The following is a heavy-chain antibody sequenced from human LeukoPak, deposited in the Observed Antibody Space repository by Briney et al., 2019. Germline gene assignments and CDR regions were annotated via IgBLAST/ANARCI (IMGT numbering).Heavy chain of an antibody. V-gene: IGHV1-2*06. CDR2: INPNSGGT. CDR1: GYTFTGYY. CDR3: ARGRGYSYGYALKTTPEDDY. Sequence: ASVKVSCKASGYTFTGYYMHWVRQAPGQGLEWMGRINPNSGGTNYAQKFQGRVTMTRDTSISTAYIELSRLRSDDTAVYYCARGRGYSYGYALKTTPEDDYWGQGTLVTVSS. J-gene: IGHJ4*02. D-gene: IGHD5-18*01.